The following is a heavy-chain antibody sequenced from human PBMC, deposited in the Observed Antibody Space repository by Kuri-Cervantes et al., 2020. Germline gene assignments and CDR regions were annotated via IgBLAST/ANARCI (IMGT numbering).Heavy chain of an antibody. Sequence: SQTLSLTCAVYGGSFSGYYWSWIRQPPGKGLEWIGEINHSGSTNYNPSLKSRVTISVDKSKNQFSLKLNSVTAADTAVYYCARVGAAAVGWYFDLWGRGTLVTVSS. CDR2: INHSGST. CDR3: ARVGAAAVGWYFDL. D-gene: IGHD3-16*01. CDR1: GGSFSGYY. V-gene: IGHV4-34*01. J-gene: IGHJ2*01.